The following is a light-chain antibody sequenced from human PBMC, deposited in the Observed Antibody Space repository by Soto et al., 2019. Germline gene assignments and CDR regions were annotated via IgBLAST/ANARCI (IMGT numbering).Light chain of an antibody. CDR2: EVS. CDR1: SSDVGGYNY. V-gene: IGLV2-14*01. J-gene: IGLJ1*01. CDR3: SSYTSSRAYV. Sequence: LTQPASVSGSPVQSITISCTGTSSDVGGYNYVSWYQQQSGKAPKLMIHEVSNRPSGVSNRFSGSKSGNTASLTISGLQAEDEADYYCSSYTSSRAYVFGIGTKV.